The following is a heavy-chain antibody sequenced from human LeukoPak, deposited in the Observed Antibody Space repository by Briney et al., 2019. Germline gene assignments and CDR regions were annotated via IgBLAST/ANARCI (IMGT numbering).Heavy chain of an antibody. CDR3: ASRYCSGASCSFDY. V-gene: IGHV3-48*01. Sequence: YISGSSSTIYYADSVKGRFTISRDNAKNSLYLQMNSLRAEDTAVYYCASRYCSGASCSFDYWGQGTLVTVSS. J-gene: IGHJ4*02. D-gene: IGHD2-15*01. CDR2: ISGSSSTI.